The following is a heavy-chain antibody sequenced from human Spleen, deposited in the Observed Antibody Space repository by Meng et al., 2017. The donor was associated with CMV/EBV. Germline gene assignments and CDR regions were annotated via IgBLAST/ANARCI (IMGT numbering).Heavy chain of an antibody. J-gene: IGHJ6*02. V-gene: IGHV4-39*07. D-gene: IGHD3-3*01. CDR1: GGSISSSSYY. CDR2: IYYSGST. Sequence: GSLRLSCTVSGGSISSSSYYWGWIRQPPGKGLEWIGSIYYSGSTYYNPSLKSRVTISVDTSKNQFSLKLSSVTAADTAVYYCARQLRVLEWLPLHALVYYYYYGMDVWGQGTTVTVSS. CDR3: ARQLRVLEWLPLHALVYYYYYGMDV.